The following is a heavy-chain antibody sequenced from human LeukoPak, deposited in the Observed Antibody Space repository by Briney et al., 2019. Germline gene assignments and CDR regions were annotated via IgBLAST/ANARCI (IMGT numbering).Heavy chain of an antibody. J-gene: IGHJ4*02. CDR3: ARGAYGGVDY. Sequence: SETLSLTCTVSGGSISSSSYYWGWIRQPPGKGLEWIGNIYYSGSTYYNPSLKSRVTISVDTSKNQFSLKLSSVTAADTAVYYCARGAYGGVDYWGQGTLVTVSS. D-gene: IGHD4-23*01. CDR1: GGSISSSSYY. CDR2: IYYSGST. V-gene: IGHV4-39*07.